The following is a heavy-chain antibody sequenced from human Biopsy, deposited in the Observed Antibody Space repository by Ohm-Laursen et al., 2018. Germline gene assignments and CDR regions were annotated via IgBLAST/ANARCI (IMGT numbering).Heavy chain of an antibody. Sequence: GTLSLTCNVSDGSIDNYHWTWIRQAPGKTLEWIGSITYRGSTYYNPSLKSRVTVSIHTSRNQFSLKLTSVTAADTAVYYCARIIVRSSGSSNYFDCWGQGTLVTVSS. CDR1: DGSIDNYH. J-gene: IGHJ4*02. D-gene: IGHD3-22*01. V-gene: IGHV4-59*01. CDR2: ITYRGST. CDR3: ARIIVRSSGSSNYFDC.